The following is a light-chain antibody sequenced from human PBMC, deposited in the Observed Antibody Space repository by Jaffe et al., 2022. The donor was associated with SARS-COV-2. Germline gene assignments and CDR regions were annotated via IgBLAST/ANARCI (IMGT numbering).Light chain of an antibody. V-gene: IGKV1-6*01. Sequence: AIQMTQSPSSLSASVGDRVTITCRASQGIGNDLAWYHQKPGKAPQLLIYAASTLQSGVPSRFSGRGSGTDFTLTISSLQPEDSATYYCQQDYNNPCTFGQGTKLEIK. CDR3: QQDYNNPCT. CDR2: AAS. J-gene: IGKJ2*02. CDR1: QGIGND.